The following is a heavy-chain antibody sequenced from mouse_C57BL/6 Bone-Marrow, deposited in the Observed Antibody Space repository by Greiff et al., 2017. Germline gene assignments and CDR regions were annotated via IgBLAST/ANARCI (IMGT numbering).Heavy chain of an antibody. J-gene: IGHJ2*01. V-gene: IGHV3-6*01. CDR3: AAPIWSRDYFDY. CDR2: ISYDCSN. Sequence: EVKLQESGPGLVKPSQSLSLTCSVTGYPTTSGYYWNWVRPFPGNKLEWMGYISYDCSNNYNPSLKNRISITRDTSKNELFLKLNSVTTEDTATYYCAAPIWSRDYFDYWGKGTTLTVSS. CDR1: GYPTTSGYY. D-gene: IGHD1-1*02.